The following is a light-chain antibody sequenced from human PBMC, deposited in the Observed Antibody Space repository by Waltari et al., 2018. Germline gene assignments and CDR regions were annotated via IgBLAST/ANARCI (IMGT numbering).Light chain of an antibody. CDR3: QQRAVWPPN. Sequence: VVFTQSPATLSLSAGEGTTRSCRARQNINTFLAWYQKKPGQAPRLLIYDASNRASGVPVRFSGGGSGTDFTLTISSLEPEDCAVYYCQQRAVWPPNFGGGTKVEIK. CDR2: DAS. J-gene: IGKJ4*01. V-gene: IGKV3-11*01. CDR1: QNINTF.